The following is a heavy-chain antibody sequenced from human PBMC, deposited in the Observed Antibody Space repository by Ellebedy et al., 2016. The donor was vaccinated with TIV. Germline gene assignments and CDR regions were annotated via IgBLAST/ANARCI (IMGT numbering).Heavy chain of an antibody. CDR2: IYNSGST. D-gene: IGHD3-22*01. J-gene: IGHJ3*02. CDR3: ARGGDPYYFDSSGPSHPLDACDI. V-gene: IGHV4-31*11. Sequence: MPSETLSLTCGVSGGSISSGNYYWIWLRPHPGKGLEWIGHIYNSGSTYYNPSLKSRVTMSVDTSKHQFSLKLSSVTAAATAVYYCARGGDPYYFDSSGPSHPLDACDIWGQGTKVTVSS. CDR1: GGSISSGNYY.